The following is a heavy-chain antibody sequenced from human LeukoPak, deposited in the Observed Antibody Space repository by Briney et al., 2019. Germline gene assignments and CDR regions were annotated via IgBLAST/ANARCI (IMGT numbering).Heavy chain of an antibody. Sequence: ASVKVSCKASGYTFNNHYMYWVRQVPGQGLEWMGVINPSGGSTSYAQKFQGRVTMTRDTSTRTVYMEVSSLRSEDTAVYYCARQGTYSSAIGMGYWGQGTLVTVSS. CDR2: INPSGGST. J-gene: IGHJ4*02. CDR1: GYTFNNHY. CDR3: ARQGTYSSAIGMGY. V-gene: IGHV1-46*02. D-gene: IGHD6-19*01.